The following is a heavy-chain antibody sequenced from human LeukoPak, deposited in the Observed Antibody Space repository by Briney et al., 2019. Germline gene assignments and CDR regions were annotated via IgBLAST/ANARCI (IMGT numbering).Heavy chain of an antibody. D-gene: IGHD5-18*01. CDR1: GYTFTGYH. J-gene: IGHJ4*02. Sequence: GSVTESCKASGYTFTGYHVHWVRQAPGQGLEWMGWINPNSGGTNYAQKFQGRVTMTRDTSTSTAYMELSRLRSDDTAVYYCARDRDAVVPFDYWGKGTPVSSSS. CDR3: ARDRDAVVPFDY. V-gene: IGHV1-2*02. CDR2: INPNSGGT.